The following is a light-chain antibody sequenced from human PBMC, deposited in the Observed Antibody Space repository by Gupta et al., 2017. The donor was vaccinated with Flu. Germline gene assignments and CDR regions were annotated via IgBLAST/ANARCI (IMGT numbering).Light chain of an antibody. CDR1: ASSTQY. V-gene: IGLV3-25*02. J-gene: IGLJ3*02. Sequence: SDLTQPPSVSVSPVQTASITCSGDASSTQYAYWYQQKAGQAPILFLFKETERPSGIPERISGSSSETTVTLTITAGQAEDEADYFCQSPGSSDSWVFGAGTRLTVL. CDR3: QSPGSSDSWV. CDR2: KET.